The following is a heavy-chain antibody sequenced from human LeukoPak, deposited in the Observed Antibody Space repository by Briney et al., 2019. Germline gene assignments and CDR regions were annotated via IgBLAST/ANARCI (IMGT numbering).Heavy chain of an antibody. CDR3: ARSRSGWFDP. CDR1: GGSISSSSYY. J-gene: IGHJ5*02. CDR2: IYYSGST. D-gene: IGHD3-10*01. V-gene: IGHV4-39*01. Sequence: SSETLSLTCTVSGGSISSSSYYWGWIRQPPGKGLEWIGSIYYSGSTYYNPSLKSRVTISVDTSKNQFSLKLSSVIAADTAVYYCARSRSGWFDPWGQGTLVTVSS.